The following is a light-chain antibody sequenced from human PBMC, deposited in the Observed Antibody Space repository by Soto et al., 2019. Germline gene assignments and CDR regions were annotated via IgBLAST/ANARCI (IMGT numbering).Light chain of an antibody. CDR1: SSDIGHYDY. J-gene: IGLJ1*01. CDR2: HVT. CDR3: CSLTTRHPYV. V-gene: IGLV2-14*03. Sequence: QSALTQPASVSGSPGQSITISCTGTSSDIGHYDYVSWYQQHPGKAPKLMIYHVTYRPSGVSNRYSGSKSGNSASLTISGLQADDDADYYCCSLTTRHPYVFVSGSRSPS.